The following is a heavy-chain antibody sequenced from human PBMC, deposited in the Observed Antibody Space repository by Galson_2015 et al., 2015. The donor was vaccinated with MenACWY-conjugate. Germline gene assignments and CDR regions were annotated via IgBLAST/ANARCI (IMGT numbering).Heavy chain of an antibody. V-gene: IGHV3-74*01. Sequence: SLRLSCAASGFTFSSYWMHWVRQAPGKGLVWVSCIYSDGSTTTYADSVKGRFTISRDNAKNTLYLQMNSLRAEDTAVYYCARAFTFGSNYAYQFDYWGQGTLVTVPS. CDR3: ARAFTFGSNYAYQFDY. CDR2: IYSDGSTT. CDR1: GFTFSSYW. D-gene: IGHD3-10*01. J-gene: IGHJ4*02.